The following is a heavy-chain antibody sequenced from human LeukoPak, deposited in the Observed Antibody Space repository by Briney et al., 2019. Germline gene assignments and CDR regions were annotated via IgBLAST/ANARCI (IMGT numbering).Heavy chain of an antibody. CDR2: ISYDGSNK. Sequence: GGSLRLSCAASGFTFSSYAMHRVRQAPGKGLEWVAVISYDGSNKYYADSVKGRFTISRDNSKNTLYLQMNSLRAEDTAVYYCARDLTVPDTYFDYWGQGTLVTVST. CDR1: GFTFSSYA. CDR3: ARDLTVPDTYFDY. V-gene: IGHV3-30*04. D-gene: IGHD5-18*01. J-gene: IGHJ4*02.